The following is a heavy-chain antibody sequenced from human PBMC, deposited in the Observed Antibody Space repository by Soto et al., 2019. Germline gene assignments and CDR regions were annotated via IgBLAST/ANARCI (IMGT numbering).Heavy chain of an antibody. V-gene: IGHV1-2*02. CDR1: GYTFTVYY. Sequence: ASVKVSCKASGYTFTVYYMHWVRQAPGQGLEWMGWINPKSGGTMYPQKFQGRVAMTWDTSISTAYMALTRLRSDDTAVYYCARDLAKGGGSAGFDYWGQGTLVTVSS. CDR2: INPKSGGT. J-gene: IGHJ4*02. D-gene: IGHD1-26*01. CDR3: ARDLAKGGGSAGFDY.